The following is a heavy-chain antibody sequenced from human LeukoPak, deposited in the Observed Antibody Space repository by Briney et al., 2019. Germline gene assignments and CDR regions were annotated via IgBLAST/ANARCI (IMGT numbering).Heavy chain of an antibody. V-gene: IGHV4-61*02. CDR3: ARERGPHLTGYLYYYYMDV. CDR1: GGSISSGSYY. D-gene: IGHD3-9*01. J-gene: IGHJ6*03. CDR2: IYTSGST. Sequence: SQTLSLTCTVSGGSISSGSYYWSWIRQPAGKGLEWIGRIYTSGSTNYNPSLKSRVTISVDTSKNQFSLKLSSVTAADTAVYYCARERGPHLTGYLYYYYMDVWGKGTTVTISS.